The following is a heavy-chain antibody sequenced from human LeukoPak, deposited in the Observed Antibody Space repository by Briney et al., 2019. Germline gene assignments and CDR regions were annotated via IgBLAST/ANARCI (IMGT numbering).Heavy chain of an antibody. CDR2: INTNTGNP. D-gene: IGHD6-13*01. J-gene: IGHJ6*02. CDR1: GYTFTSYA. V-gene: IGHV7-4-1*02. CDR3: ARGQGAYSSSWAHYYYGMDV. Sequence: ASVKVSCKASGYTFTSYAMNWVRQAPGQGLEWMGWINTNTGNPTYAQGFTGRFVFSLDTSVSTAYLQISSLKAEDTAVYYCARGQGAYSSSWAHYYYGMDVWGQGTTVTVSS.